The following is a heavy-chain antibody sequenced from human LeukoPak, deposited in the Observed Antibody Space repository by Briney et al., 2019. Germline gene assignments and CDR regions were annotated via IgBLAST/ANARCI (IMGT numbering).Heavy chain of an antibody. CDR2: INSNSNYI. J-gene: IGHJ1*01. CDR3: AREKFADGYFQH. Sequence: PGGSLRLSCAASGFTVSDSMNWVRQAPGEGLEWVSSINSNSNYIYYADSVKGRFTISRDNAKDSLYLQMNSLGAEDTAVYYCAREKFADGYFQHWGQGTLVTVSS. CDR1: GFTVSDS. V-gene: IGHV3-21*01. D-gene: IGHD3-10*01.